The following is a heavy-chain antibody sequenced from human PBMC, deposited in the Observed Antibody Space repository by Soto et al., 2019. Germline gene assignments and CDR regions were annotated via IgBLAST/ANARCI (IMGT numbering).Heavy chain of an antibody. CDR3: ARDSGWLDY. J-gene: IGHJ4*02. CDR1: GFTFSRYA. CDR2: SSGRGGST. D-gene: IGHD6-19*01. V-gene: IGHV3-23*01. Sequence: GGSLRLSCAVSGFTFSRYALSWVRQAPGKGLEWVSASSGRGGSTYYADSVKGRFTISSDNSKNTLYLQMNSLRAEDTAVYYCARDSGWLDYWGQGVLVTVPS.